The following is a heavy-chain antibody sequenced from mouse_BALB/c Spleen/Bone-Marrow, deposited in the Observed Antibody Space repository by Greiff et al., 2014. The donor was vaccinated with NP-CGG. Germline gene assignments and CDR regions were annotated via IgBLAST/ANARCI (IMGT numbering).Heavy chain of an antibody. CDR3: ASGSRSLAY. CDR2: IYPGDGDT. J-gene: IGHJ3*01. D-gene: IGHD1-1*01. CDR1: GYAFSSSW. V-gene: IGHV1-82*01. Sequence: QVQLKASGPELVKPGASVKTSCKASGYAFSSSWMNWVKQRPGQGLEWIGRIYPGDGDTNYNGKFKGKATLTADKSSSTAYMQLSSLTSVDSAVYFCASGSRSLAYWGQGTLVTVSA.